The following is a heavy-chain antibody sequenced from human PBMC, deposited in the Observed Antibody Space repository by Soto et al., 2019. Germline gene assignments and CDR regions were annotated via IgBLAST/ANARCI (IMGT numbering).Heavy chain of an antibody. CDR3: ARDRKSLHEEGGITMVRERPVYPRGNWFDP. CDR2: IYYSGST. CDR1: GGSICSGGYY. V-gene: IGHV4-31*03. J-gene: IGHJ5*02. Sequence: PAESLSLTFTVSGGSICSGGYYWSWISQHPGKGLEWIGYIYYSGSTYYNPSLKSRVTISVDTSKNQFSLKLSSVTAADTAVYYCARDRKSLHEEGGITMVRERPVYPRGNWFDPWGQGTLVTVSS. D-gene: IGHD3-10*01.